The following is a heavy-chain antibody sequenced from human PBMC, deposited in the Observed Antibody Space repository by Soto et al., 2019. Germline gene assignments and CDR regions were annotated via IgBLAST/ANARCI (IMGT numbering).Heavy chain of an antibody. Sequence: EVQLVESEGGLVQRGGSLRLSCAASGFTFNYYWMHWVRQAPGQGLVWVSHIHSDGSTTTYADSVKGRFTISRDNAKNQLYLQMNSLRAEDTAVYYCVRCDKGGFDLWGQGTTVTVSS. CDR2: IHSDGSTT. V-gene: IGHV3-74*01. CDR1: GFTFNYYW. J-gene: IGHJ3*01. D-gene: IGHD2-15*01. CDR3: VRCDKGGFDL.